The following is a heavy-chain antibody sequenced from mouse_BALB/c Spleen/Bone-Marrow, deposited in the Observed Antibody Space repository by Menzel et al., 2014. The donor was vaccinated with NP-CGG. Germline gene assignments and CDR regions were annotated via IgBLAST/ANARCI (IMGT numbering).Heavy chain of an antibody. CDR2: INPSNGGT. CDR3: TRWRILEGLDY. Sequence: QVQLQQSGAELVKPGASVKLSCKASGYTFTSYYMYWVKQRPGQGLEWIGEINPSNGGTNFNEKFKSKATLTVDKSSSTAYMQLSSLTSEDSAVYYCTRWRILEGLDYWGQGTTLTVSS. CDR1: GYTFTSYY. V-gene: IGHV1S81*02. J-gene: IGHJ2*01.